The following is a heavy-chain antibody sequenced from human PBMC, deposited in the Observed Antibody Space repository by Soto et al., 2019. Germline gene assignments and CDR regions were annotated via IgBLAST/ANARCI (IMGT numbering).Heavy chain of an antibody. CDR1: GYTFTNYA. CDR2: INAGNGKT. CDR3: ARDGGSGGSHYYESSGYPERAFDI. D-gene: IGHD3-22*01. J-gene: IGHJ3*02. V-gene: IGHV1-3*01. Sequence: QVQLVQSGAEVKKPGASVKVSCKASGYTFTNYAIHWVRQAPGQRLEWMGWINAGNGKTKYSQKFQGRVTITRDTSASTAYMELSTLRSEDTSVFYCARDGGSGGSHYYESSGYPERAFDIWGQGTMFTVSS.